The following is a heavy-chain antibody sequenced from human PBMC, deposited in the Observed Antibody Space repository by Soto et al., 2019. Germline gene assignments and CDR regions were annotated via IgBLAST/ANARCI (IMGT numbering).Heavy chain of an antibody. J-gene: IGHJ6*02. D-gene: IGHD2-2*01. Sequence: SETLSLTCTVSGGSISSYYWSWIRQPPGKGLEWIGYIYYSGSTNYNPSLKSRVTISVDTSKNQFSLKLSSVTAADTAVYYCARAGGYCISTSCYRSYYGMDVWGQGTTVTVSS. CDR1: GGSISSYY. CDR3: ARAGGYCISTSCYRSYYGMDV. V-gene: IGHV4-59*01. CDR2: IYYSGST.